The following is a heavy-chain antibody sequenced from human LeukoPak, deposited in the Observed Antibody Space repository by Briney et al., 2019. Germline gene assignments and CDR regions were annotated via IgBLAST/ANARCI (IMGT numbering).Heavy chain of an antibody. CDR3: ARERSQYYFDY. V-gene: IGHV3-48*04. CDR2: ISSSGSTI. D-gene: IGHD6-19*01. CDR1: GFTFSGSA. J-gene: IGHJ4*02. Sequence: GGSLRLSCAASGFTFSGSAMHWVRQASGKGLEWVSYISSSGSTIYYADSVKGRFTISRDNAKNSLFLQMNSLRAEDTAVYYCARERSQYYFDYWGQGTLVTVSS.